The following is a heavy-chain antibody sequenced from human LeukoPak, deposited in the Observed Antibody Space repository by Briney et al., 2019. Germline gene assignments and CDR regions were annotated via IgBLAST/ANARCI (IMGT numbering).Heavy chain of an antibody. V-gene: IGHV1-18*01. CDR1: GYTFTSYG. D-gene: IGHD2-15*01. J-gene: IGHJ1*01. CDR2: ISAYNGNT. CDR3: ARGYCSGGSCYSVGNFQH. Sequence: ASVKVSCKASGYTFTSYGIRWVRQAPGQGLEWMGWISAYNGNTNYAQKLQGRVTMTTDTSTSTAYMELRSLRSDDTAVYYCARGYCSGGSCYSVGNFQHWGQGTLVTVSS.